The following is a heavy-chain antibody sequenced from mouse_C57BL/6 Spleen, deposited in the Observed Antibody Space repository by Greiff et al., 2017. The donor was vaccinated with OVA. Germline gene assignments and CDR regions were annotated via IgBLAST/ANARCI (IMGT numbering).Heavy chain of an antibody. CDR1: GYSITSGYY. J-gene: IGHJ4*01. D-gene: IGHD1-1*01. CDR3: ARDPYGSAMDY. Sequence: ESGPGLVKPSQSLSLTCSVTGYSITSGYYWNWIRQFPGNKLEWMGYISYDGSNNYNPSLKNRISITRDTSKNQFFLKLNSVTTEDTATYYCARDPYGSAMDYWGQGTSVTVSS. CDR2: ISYDGSN. V-gene: IGHV3-6*01.